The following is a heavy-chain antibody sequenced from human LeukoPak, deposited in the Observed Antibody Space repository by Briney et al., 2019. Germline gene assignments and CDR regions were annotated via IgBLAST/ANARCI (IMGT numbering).Heavy chain of an antibody. J-gene: IGHJ5*02. Sequence: GGSLRLSCAASGFTFSNAWMSWVRQAPGKGLDWVGRIKSKTDCGTTDYAAPVKGRFTISRDDSKNTLYLQMNSLKTEDTAVYYCTTVPGAIVVVPAAIGKNWFDPWGQGTLVTVSS. CDR1: GFTFSNAW. V-gene: IGHV3-15*01. CDR3: TTVPGAIVVVPAAIGKNWFDP. D-gene: IGHD2-2*01. CDR2: IKSKTDCGTT.